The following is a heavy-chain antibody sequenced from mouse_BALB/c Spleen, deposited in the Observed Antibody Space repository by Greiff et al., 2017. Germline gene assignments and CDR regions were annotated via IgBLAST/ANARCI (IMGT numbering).Heavy chain of an antibody. CDR1: GYAFTNYW. V-gene: IGHV1-63*01. J-gene: IGHJ3*01. CDR2: IYPGSGNT. CDR3: ARPYGNYPSGFAY. D-gene: IGHD2-1*01. Sequence: QVQLQQSGAELVRPGTSVKISCKASGYAFTNYWLGWVKQRPGHGLEWIGDIYPGSGNTYYNEKFKGKATLTADKSSSTAYMQLSSLTSEDSAVYFCARPYGNYPSGFAYWGQGTLVTVSA.